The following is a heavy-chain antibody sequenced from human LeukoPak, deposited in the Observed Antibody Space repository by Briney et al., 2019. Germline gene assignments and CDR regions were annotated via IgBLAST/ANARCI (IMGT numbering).Heavy chain of an antibody. D-gene: IGHD6-19*01. J-gene: IGHJ4*02. CDR1: GYTFTNYY. CDR2: INPSGGST. Sequence: ASVKVSCKASGYTFTNYYMHWVRQAPGQGLEGMGIINPSGGSTSYAQKFQGRVTMTRDTSTSTVYMELSSLRAEDTAVYYCARGDAIAVAGPDYWGQGTLVTVSS. V-gene: IGHV1-46*01. CDR3: ARGDAIAVAGPDY.